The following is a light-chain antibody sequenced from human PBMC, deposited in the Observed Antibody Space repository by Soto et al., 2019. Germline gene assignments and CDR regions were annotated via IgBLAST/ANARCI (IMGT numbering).Light chain of an antibody. J-gene: IGLJ1*01. V-gene: IGLV1-40*01. CDR3: QSYDSSLSRV. Sequence: QSALTQPPSVSGAPGQRVTISCTGSGSNIGAGYDVHWYQQLPGTAPKLLIYGNSNRPSGVPDRFSGSKSGTSASLAITGLQAEDEADYYCQSYDSSLSRVFGTGTKVTVL. CDR1: GSNIGAGYD. CDR2: GNS.